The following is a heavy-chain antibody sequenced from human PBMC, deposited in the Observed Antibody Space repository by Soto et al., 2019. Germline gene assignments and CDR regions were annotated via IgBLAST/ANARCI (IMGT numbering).Heavy chain of an antibody. D-gene: IGHD6-19*01. CDR1: GGSFSGYY. CDR3: ARPGSSGWYGGNFQH. V-gene: IGHV4-34*01. Sequence: SETLSLTCAVYGGSFSGYYWSWIRQPPGKGLEWIGEINHSGSTNYNPSLKSRVTISVDTSKNQFSLKLSSVTAADTAVYYCARPGSSGWYGGNFQHWGQGTLVTVSS. J-gene: IGHJ1*01. CDR2: INHSGST.